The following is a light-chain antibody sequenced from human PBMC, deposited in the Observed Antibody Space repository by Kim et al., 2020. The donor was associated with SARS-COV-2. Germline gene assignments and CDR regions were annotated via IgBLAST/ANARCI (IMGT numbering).Light chain of an antibody. CDR1: QSISSN. CDR3: QQYNNWLSWT. Sequence: EIVMTQSPATLSVSPGERATLSCRASQSISSNLAWYQYKPGQAPRLLIYGASTRATGTPARFSGSGSGTEFTLTISSLQSEDFAVYYCQQYNNWLSWTFGQGTKVDIK. V-gene: IGKV3-15*01. CDR2: GAS. J-gene: IGKJ1*01.